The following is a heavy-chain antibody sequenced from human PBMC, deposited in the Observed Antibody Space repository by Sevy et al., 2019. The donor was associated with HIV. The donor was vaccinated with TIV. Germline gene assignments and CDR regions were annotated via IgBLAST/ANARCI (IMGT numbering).Heavy chain of an antibody. CDR1: GFTFSSYA. CDR2: IYYSGST. J-gene: IGHJ6*02. CDR3: ARVGSTVTYYGMDV. V-gene: IGHV4-59*13. Sequence: GSLRLSCAASGFTFSSYAMSWVRQPPGKGLEWIGYIYYSGSTNYNPSLKSRVTISVDTSKNQFSLKLSSVTAADTAVYYCARVGSTVTYYGMDVWGQGTTVTVSS. D-gene: IGHD4-17*01.